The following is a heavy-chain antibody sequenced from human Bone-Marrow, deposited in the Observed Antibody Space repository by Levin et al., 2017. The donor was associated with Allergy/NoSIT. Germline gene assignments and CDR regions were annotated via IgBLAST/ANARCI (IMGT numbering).Heavy chain of an antibody. J-gene: IGHJ4*02. CDR3: WRDSSDHNSYPYRSSSSNGSTPDS. D-gene: IGHD6-25*01. CDR2: IIGDSTYI. V-gene: IGHV3-21*01. CDR1: GFRFGGYN. Sequence: GGSLRLSCEASGFRFGGYNMNWVRQAPGKGLEWVSSIIGDSTYIFYADSVKGRFTVSRDNAKNPLYLQMNSLRAEDTAIYYWWRDSSDHNSYPYRSSSSNGSTPDSWGQGILVSVSP.